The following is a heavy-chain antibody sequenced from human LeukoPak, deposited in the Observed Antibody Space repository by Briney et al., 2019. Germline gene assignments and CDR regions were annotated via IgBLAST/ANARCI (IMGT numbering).Heavy chain of an antibody. CDR3: ARARSSYGYGDAFDI. J-gene: IGHJ3*02. Sequence: GGSLRLSCAASGFTFSDYYMTWIRQAPGKGLEWVSYISSSGSTIYYADSVKGRFTISRDNAKNSLYLQMNSLRAEDTAVYYCARARSSYGYGDAFDIWGQGTMVTVSS. CDR2: ISSSGSTI. CDR1: GFTFSDYY. D-gene: IGHD5-18*01. V-gene: IGHV3-11*04.